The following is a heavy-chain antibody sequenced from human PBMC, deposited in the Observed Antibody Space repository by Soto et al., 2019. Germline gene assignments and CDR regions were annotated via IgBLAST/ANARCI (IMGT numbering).Heavy chain of an antibody. Sequence: PSPTLSLTCAISGDRVSSNSAAWNWIRQSPSRGLEWLGRTYYRSKWYNDYAVSVKSRITINPDTSKNQFSLQLNSVTPEDTAVYYCARVRMHQLPSGNYYGMDVWGQGTTVTVSS. CDR1: GDRVSSNSAA. J-gene: IGHJ6*02. V-gene: IGHV6-1*01. CDR3: ARVRMHQLPSGNYYGMDV. CDR2: TYYRSKWYN. D-gene: IGHD2-2*01.